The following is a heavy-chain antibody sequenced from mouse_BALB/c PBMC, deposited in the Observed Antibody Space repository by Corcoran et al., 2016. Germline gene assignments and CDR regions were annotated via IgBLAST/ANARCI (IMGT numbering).Heavy chain of an antibody. D-gene: IGHD2-14*01. J-gene: IGHJ1*01. Sequence: QIQLVQSGPELKKPGETVKISCKASGYTFTNYGMNWVKQAPGKGLKGMGWINTYTGEPTYADDFKGRFAFSLEISASTAYLQINNLKNEDTATYFCARKVRRDWYFDVCGAGTTVTVSS. CDR1: GYTFTNYG. CDR2: INTYTGEP. V-gene: IGHV9-3-1*01. CDR3: ARKVRRDWYFDV.